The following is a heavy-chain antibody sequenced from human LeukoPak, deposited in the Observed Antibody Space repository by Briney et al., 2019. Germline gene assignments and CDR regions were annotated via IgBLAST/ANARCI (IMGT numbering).Heavy chain of an antibody. CDR1: AYSFSNYY. D-gene: IGHD4-23*01. V-gene: IGHV1-2*02. CDR3: ARDKGGGLKFALDF. Sequence: GASVKVSCKASAYSFSNYYIHWVRQAPGQGLEWMGWINPNRGGTNYAQKFQGRVTMTRDTSISTVYMELTRLSPDDRAMYFCARDKGGGLKFALDFWGQGSLVTVSS. J-gene: IGHJ4*02. CDR2: INPNRGGT.